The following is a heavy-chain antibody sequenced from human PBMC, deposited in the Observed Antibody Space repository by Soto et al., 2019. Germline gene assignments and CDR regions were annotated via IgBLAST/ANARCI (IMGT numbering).Heavy chain of an antibody. CDR2: VFSSGST. V-gene: IGHV4-59*08. Sequence: SETLSLTCPISGASTGGYYWSWIRQSPGRGLEWIGYVFSSGSTNYSPSLQSRVAISIDTSKRQFFLKLTSVTAADTALYYCARHWWSSGSYLVFDSWGQGTQVTVSS. J-gene: IGHJ4*02. CDR3: ARHWWSSGSYLVFDS. D-gene: IGHD6-19*01. CDR1: GASTGGYY.